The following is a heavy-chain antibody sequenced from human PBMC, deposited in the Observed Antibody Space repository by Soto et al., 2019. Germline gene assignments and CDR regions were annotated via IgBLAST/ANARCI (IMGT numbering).Heavy chain of an antibody. V-gene: IGHV3-23*01. CDR2: ISGSGGST. Sequence: GGSLRLSCAASGFTFSSYAMSWVRQAPGKGLEWVSAISGSGGSTYYADSVRGRFTISRENSKNAVYLQMNSLRAEDNAVYYCAKGPLGEILTGYYTTPTDYYYYYYMDVWGKGTTVTVSS. CDR3: AKGPLGEILTGYYTTPTDYYYYYYMDV. CDR1: GFTFSSYA. J-gene: IGHJ6*03. D-gene: IGHD3-9*01.